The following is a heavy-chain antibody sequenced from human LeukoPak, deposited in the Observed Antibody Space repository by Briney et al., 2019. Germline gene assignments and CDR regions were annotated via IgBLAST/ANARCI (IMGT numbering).Heavy chain of an antibody. CDR1: GFTYSNYW. D-gene: IGHD6-13*01. J-gene: IGHJ4*02. V-gene: IGHV3-7*01. CDR2: IKEDGGVK. Sequence: GGSLRLSCAASGFTYSNYWLSWVRQAPGKGLEWVANIKEDGGVKYYVDSVKGRFTISRDNAKQSLYLQMNSLRAEDTAVYYCARIGYSSSAFDYWGQGTLVIVSS. CDR3: ARIGYSSSAFDY.